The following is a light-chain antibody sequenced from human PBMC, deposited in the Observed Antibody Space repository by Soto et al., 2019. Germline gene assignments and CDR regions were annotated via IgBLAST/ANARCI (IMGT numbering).Light chain of an antibody. CDR1: QSVSSSY. V-gene: IGKV3-20*01. CDR3: QQYGSSPGT. Sequence: EIVLTQSPGTLSLSPGERATLSCRASQSVSSSYLAWYQQKPGQAPRLLIYGASSRATGIPDRFSGSGSGTDFTLTISRLEPEDFAVYYYQQYGSSPGTLGQGTKVDIK. CDR2: GAS. J-gene: IGKJ1*01.